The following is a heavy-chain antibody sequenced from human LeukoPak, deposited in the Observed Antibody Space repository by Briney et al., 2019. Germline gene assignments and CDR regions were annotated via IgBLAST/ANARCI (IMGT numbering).Heavy chain of an antibody. D-gene: IGHD2-2*01. CDR3: ASLLYCSSTSCPPGYYYGMDV. CDR1: GGSISSYY. J-gene: IGHJ6*02. Sequence: SETLSLTSTVSGGSISSYYWSWIRQPAGKGLEWIGRIYTSGSTNYNPSLKSRVSMSVDTSKNQFSLKLSSVTAADTAVYYCASLLYCSSTSCPPGYYYGMDVWGQGTTVAVSS. CDR2: IYTSGST. V-gene: IGHV4-4*07.